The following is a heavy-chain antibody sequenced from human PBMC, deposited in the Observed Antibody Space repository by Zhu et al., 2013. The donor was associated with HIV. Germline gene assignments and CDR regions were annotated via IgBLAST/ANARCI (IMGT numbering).Heavy chain of an antibody. CDR1: GFTFDDYA. J-gene: IGHJ4*02. CDR2: ISWSGASI. Sequence: VQLVESGGVVVQPGGPLRLSCAASGFTFDDYAMHWVRQAPGKGLEWVSGISWSGASIGYADSVKGRFHISRDNAKNSLYLQLNSVRAEDTALYYCAKDISLGQGRGYYFDYWGQGTLVTVSS. CDR3: AKDISLGQGRGYYFDY. V-gene: IGHV3-9*01. D-gene: IGHD3-16*01.